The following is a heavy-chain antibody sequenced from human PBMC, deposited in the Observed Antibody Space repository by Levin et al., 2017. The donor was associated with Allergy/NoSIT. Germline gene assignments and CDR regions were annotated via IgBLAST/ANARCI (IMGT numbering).Heavy chain of an antibody. CDR3: ARGTLAGLIYAGGYFDL. CDR2: IYSGGTT. Sequence: GGSLRLSCEASGFSISSTFITWVRQAPGKGLDWVSVIYSGGTTHYADSIRGRFTISRDNSNNRVHLQMRDVRDEDTAVYYCARGTLAGLIYAGGYFDLWGRGTLVTVSS. V-gene: IGHV3-53*01. J-gene: IGHJ2*01. D-gene: IGHD3-16*01. CDR1: GFSISSTF.